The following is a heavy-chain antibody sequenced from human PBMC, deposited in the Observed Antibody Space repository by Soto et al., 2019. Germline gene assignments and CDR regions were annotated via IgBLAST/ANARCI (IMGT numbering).Heavy chain of an antibody. Sequence: SETLSLTCTVSGGSISSSSYYWGWIRQPPGKGLEWIGSIYYSGSTYYNPSLKSRVTISVDTSKNQFSLKLSSVTAADTAVYYCARDETGRSSSWSHAFDIWGQGTMVTVSS. CDR2: IYYSGST. CDR1: GGSISSSSYY. CDR3: ARDETGRSSSWSHAFDI. J-gene: IGHJ3*02. V-gene: IGHV4-39*07. D-gene: IGHD6-13*01.